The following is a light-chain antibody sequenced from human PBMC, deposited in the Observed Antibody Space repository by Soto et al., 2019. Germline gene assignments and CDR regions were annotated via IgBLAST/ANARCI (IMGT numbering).Light chain of an antibody. Sequence: EIVMTQSPATLSVSPGERATLSCRASQSVSSNLAWYQQKPGQAPRLLIYGASTRATGIPARFSGSGSGTEFTLTIRSLQSEDFAVYYCQQYKNWPPITFGQGTRLEIK. V-gene: IGKV3-15*01. CDR2: GAS. CDR3: QQYKNWPPIT. J-gene: IGKJ5*01. CDR1: QSVSSN.